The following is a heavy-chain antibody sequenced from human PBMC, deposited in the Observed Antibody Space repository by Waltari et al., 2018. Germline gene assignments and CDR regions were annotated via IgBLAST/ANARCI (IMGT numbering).Heavy chain of an antibody. CDR3: VRHARTTSGGKHFDH. CDR2: MYYRGST. Sequence: QLQLQESGPGLVKASETLSLTCTVSGDSISSSSYYWGWVRQPQGKGLEWIGNMYYRGSTYSNPSLKCRVTRSGDTSKSQFSLKLSSVTAADTSMYYCVRHARTTSGGKHFDHWGQGMLVTVSP. CDR1: GDSISSSSYY. J-gene: IGHJ4*02. D-gene: IGHD2-15*01. V-gene: IGHV4-39*01.